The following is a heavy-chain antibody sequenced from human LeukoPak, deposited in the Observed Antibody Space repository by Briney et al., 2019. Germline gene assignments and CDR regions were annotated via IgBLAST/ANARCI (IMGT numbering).Heavy chain of an antibody. J-gene: IGHJ3*02. Sequence: PGGSLRLSCAASGFTFDKAWMTWVRQAPGKGLEWVGRIKSKIHGGTIDYAAPVKGRFTISRDDSENTLYLQMNSLRAEDTAVYYCARSNAKWDPRRGAFDIWGQGTMVTVSS. V-gene: IGHV3-15*01. CDR3: ARSNAKWDPRRGAFDI. CDR1: GFTFDKAW. CDR2: IKSKIHGGTI. D-gene: IGHD1-26*01.